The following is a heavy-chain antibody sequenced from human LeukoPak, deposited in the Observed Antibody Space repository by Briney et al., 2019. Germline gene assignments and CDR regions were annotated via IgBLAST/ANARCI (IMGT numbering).Heavy chain of an antibody. D-gene: IGHD2-2*01. Sequence: SETLSLTCTVSGGSISSYYWSWIRQPVGKGLEWIGRIYTSGSTNYNPSLKSRVTMSVDTSKNQFSLKLSSVTAADTAVYYCARDRSSTSWDAFDIWGQGTMVTVSS. CDR2: IYTSGST. J-gene: IGHJ3*02. V-gene: IGHV4-4*07. CDR1: GGSISSYY. CDR3: ARDRSSTSWDAFDI.